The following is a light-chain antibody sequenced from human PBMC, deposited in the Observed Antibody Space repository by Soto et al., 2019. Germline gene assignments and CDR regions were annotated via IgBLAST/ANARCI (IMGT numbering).Light chain of an antibody. CDR3: AAWDDSLSGPV. Sequence: QAVVTQPPSASGTPGQRVTISCSGSSSNIGSNYVYWYQQLPGTAPKLIIYRNNQRPSGVPDRFSGSKSGTSASLAISGLRSEDEADYYCAAWDDSLSGPVFGGGTQLTVL. CDR2: RNN. J-gene: IGLJ7*01. V-gene: IGLV1-47*01. CDR1: SSNIGSNY.